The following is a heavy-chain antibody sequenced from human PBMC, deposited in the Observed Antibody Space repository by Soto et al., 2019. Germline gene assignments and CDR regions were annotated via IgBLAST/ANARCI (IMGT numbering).Heavy chain of an antibody. CDR1: GFSLSTSGVA. CDR3: APFFIFWSVYYFSS. Sequence: QITLKESGPTLVKPTQTLTLTCTFSGFSLSTSGVAVGWIRQAPRKAPEWLAFIFWDDDKRYSPSLENRLTTPKHTPKTRLLLTMTNRDPVNTATYSCAPFFIFWSVYYFSSWARETLVPVSS. D-gene: IGHD3-3*01. J-gene: IGHJ4*02. V-gene: IGHV2-5*02. CDR2: IFWDDDK.